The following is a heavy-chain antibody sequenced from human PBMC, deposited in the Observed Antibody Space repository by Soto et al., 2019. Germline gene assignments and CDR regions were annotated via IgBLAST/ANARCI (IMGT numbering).Heavy chain of an antibody. CDR3: AGEVGGCFSDDCYRWFDP. J-gene: IGHJ5*02. CDR2: AEHIVHT. CDR1: GDSVSTCDHY. V-gene: IGHV4-30-4*01. Sequence: QVQLQESGPGLVKPSETLSLTCSVSGDSVSTCDHYWSWVRQPPGKALEWIGYAEHIVHTYYHPSLRGLVIISEDTSKNHFSRRLTSVTAADSGVYYCAGEVGGCFSDDCYRWFDPWGQGTLVTVSS. D-gene: IGHD2-21*02.